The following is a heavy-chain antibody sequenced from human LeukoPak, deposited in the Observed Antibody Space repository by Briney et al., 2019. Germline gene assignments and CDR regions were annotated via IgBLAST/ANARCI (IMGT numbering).Heavy chain of an antibody. CDR1: GFTFSSYA. CDR2: IWYDGSNK. D-gene: IGHD6-13*01. CDR3: ARDQIAAAGPYYFDY. V-gene: IGHV3-33*08. J-gene: IGHJ4*02. Sequence: PGGSLRLSCAASGFTFSSYAMHWVRQAPGKGLEWVAVIWYDGSNKYYADSVKGRFTISRDNSKNTLYLQMNSLRAEDTAVYYCARDQIAAAGPYYFDYWGQGTLVTVSS.